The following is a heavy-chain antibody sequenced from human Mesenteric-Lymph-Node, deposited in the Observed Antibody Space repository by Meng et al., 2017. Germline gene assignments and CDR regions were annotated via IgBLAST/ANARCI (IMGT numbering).Heavy chain of an antibody. CDR2: INPSGGST. Sequence: ASVKVSCKASGYTFTSYYMHWVRQAPGQGLEWMGIINPSGGSTSYAQKFQGRVTMTRDTSTSTVYMELSSLRSEDTAVYYCAARGSDYYDSSGFDYWGQRTLVTVSS. CDR3: AARGSDYYDSSGFDY. J-gene: IGHJ4*02. V-gene: IGHV1-46*01. CDR1: GYTFTSYY. D-gene: IGHD3-22*01.